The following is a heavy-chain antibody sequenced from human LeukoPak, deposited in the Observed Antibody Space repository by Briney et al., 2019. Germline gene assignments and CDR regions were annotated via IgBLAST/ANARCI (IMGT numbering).Heavy chain of an antibody. V-gene: IGHV3-23*01. CDR1: GFTFSNYV. J-gene: IGHJ4*03. Sequence: GGSLRLSCAASGFTFSNYVMSWVRQAPGKGLEWVSGISVNGGSTYYADSVKGRFTISRDNSKNTVYLQMNSLRAEDTALYYCAKDMGYCSSTSCYLDYWGQGTLVTVSS. CDR3: AKDMGYCSSTSCYLDY. D-gene: IGHD2-2*01. CDR2: ISVNGGST.